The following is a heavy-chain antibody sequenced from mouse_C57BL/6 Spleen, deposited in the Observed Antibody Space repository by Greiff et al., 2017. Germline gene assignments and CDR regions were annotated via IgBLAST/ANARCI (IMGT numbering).Heavy chain of an antibody. CDR3: ARGAGKNPPWFAY. Sequence: QVQLQQPGAELVKPGASVKLSCKASGYTFTSYWMQWVKQRPGQGLEWIGEIDPSDSYTNYNQKFKGKATLTVDTSSSTAYMQLSSLTSEDSAVYYCARGAGKNPPWFAYWGQGTLVTVSA. CDR1: GYTFTSYW. J-gene: IGHJ3*01. CDR2: IDPSDSYT. V-gene: IGHV1-50*01. D-gene: IGHD2-1*01.